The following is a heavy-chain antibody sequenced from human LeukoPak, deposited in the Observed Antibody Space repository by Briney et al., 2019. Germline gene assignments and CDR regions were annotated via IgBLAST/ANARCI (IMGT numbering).Heavy chain of an antibody. D-gene: IGHD6-19*01. CDR2: INPNSGGT. V-gene: IGHV1-2*02. CDR3: ARAIAVVDY. CDR1: GYTFTYYY. J-gene: IGHJ4*02. Sequence: GASVKVSRKASGYTFTYYYIHWVRQAPGQGLEWMGWINPNSGGTNFAQTFQGRVTMNKDTSISTAYMELSRLRSDDTAVYFCARAIAVVDYWGQGTLVTVSS.